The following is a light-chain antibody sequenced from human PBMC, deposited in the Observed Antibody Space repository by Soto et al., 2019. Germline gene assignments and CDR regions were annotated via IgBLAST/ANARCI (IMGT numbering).Light chain of an antibody. CDR3: QTWGTGIVI. J-gene: IGLJ2*01. CDR2: FNRDGSH. Sequence: QPVLTQSPSASASLGASVKLTCTLSSGHSNYAIAWHQQQPEKGPRYLMKFNRDGSHSKGDGIPNRFSGSSSGAERYLTISSLQSEDEADYYCQTWGTGIVIFGGGTKVTVL. CDR1: SGHSNYA. V-gene: IGLV4-69*01.